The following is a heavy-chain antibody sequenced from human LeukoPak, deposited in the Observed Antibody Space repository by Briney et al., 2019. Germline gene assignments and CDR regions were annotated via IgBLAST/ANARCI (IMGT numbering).Heavy chain of an antibody. J-gene: IGHJ6*02. CDR1: GESFSDYY. Sequence: SETLSLTCAVSGESFSDYYWTWIRQPPGEGLGWIGEIHHNGRTNYNPSLESRVTISVDTSKNQLSLNRTSVTAADTAIYYCSRLFVRGVQSKDGFDVWGQGTTVIVSS. D-gene: IGHD3-10*01. V-gene: IGHV4-34*01. CDR3: SRLFVRGVQSKDGFDV. CDR2: IHHNGRT.